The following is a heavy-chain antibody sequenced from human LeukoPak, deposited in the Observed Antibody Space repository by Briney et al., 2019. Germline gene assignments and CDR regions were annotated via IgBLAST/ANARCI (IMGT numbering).Heavy chain of an antibody. V-gene: IGHV3-74*01. J-gene: IGHJ4*02. CDR2: INNAGRET. Sequence: QPGGSLRLSCAAYTLILANYWGHWVRQVPGKGLVWVSRINNAGRETKYADSAEGRYTISRDNAKNTLYLQLNSLRAEDTAVCNCAKGLRGPDYWGQGTLVTVSS. CDR1: TLILANYW. CDR3: AKGLRGPDY.